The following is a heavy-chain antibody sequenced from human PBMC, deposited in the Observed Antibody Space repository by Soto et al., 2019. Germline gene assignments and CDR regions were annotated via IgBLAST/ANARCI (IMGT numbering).Heavy chain of an antibody. J-gene: IGHJ3*02. CDR2: MNPNSGNT. V-gene: IGHV1-8*01. Sequence: ASVNVSCKASGYTFTSYDINWVRQATGQGLEWMGWMNPNSGNTGYAQKFQGRVTMTRNTCISTAYMELSSLRSEDTVVYYCARGPGFCRGGSCPRSYAFDIGGKGPTVPVSS. CDR1: GYTFTSYD. D-gene: IGHD2-15*01. CDR3: ARGPGFCRGGSCPRSYAFDI.